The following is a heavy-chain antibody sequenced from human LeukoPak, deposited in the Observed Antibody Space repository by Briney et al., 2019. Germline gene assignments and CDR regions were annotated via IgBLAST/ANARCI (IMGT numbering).Heavy chain of an antibody. CDR3: AKGSSSSRPYYFDS. D-gene: IGHD6-13*01. Sequence: GGSLRLSCAASGFTFSSYVMSWVRQAPGEGLEWVSAVIGSYTYYADSVKGRFTISRDNSKNTLFLEMNSLRAGDTAVYYCAKGSSSSRPYYFDSWGLGTLVIVSS. V-gene: IGHV3-23*01. CDR2: VIGSYT. J-gene: IGHJ4*02. CDR1: GFTFSSYV.